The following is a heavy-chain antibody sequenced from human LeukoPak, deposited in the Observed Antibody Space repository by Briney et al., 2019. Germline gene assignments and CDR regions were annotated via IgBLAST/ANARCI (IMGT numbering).Heavy chain of an antibody. D-gene: IGHD1-26*01. J-gene: IGHJ5*02. CDR3: AREGSGIVGATSAVRPRGWFDP. V-gene: IGHV3-20*04. Sequence: GGSLRLSCVASEFTFDDYGMNWVRQAPGKGLEWVSRISWNGGSTTYADSVKGRFTISRGNAKNSLYLQMNSLRAEDTAVYYCAREGSGIVGATSAVRPRGWFDPWGQGTLVTVSS. CDR1: EFTFDDYG. CDR2: ISWNGGST.